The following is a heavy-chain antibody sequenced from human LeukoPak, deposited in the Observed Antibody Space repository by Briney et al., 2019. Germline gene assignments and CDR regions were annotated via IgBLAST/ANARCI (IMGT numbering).Heavy chain of an antibody. Sequence: SETLSLTCTVSGGSISSSSYYWGWIRQPPGKGLEWIGSIYYSGSTYYNPSLKSRVTISVDTSKNQFSLKLSSVTAADTAVYYCARGGPHTSIAARKVNFDYWGQGTLVTVSS. CDR1: GGSISSSSYY. D-gene: IGHD6-6*01. V-gene: IGHV4-39*07. CDR3: ARGGPHTSIAARKVNFDY. CDR2: IYYSGST. J-gene: IGHJ4*02.